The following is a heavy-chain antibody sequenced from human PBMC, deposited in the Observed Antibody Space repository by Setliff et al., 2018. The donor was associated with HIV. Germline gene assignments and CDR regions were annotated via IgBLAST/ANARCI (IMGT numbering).Heavy chain of an antibody. CDR2: IYTSGIT. CDR3: ARDYSGWYYFDC. Sequence: SETLSLTCTVSSVSFSSYYWSWIRLPPGKGLEWIGYIYTSGITNYNPSLKSRVTMSVDTSKNQFSLKLSSVTAADTAVYYCARDYSGWYYFDCWGQGTLVTVSS. V-gene: IGHV4-4*08. D-gene: IGHD6-19*01. J-gene: IGHJ4*02. CDR1: SVSFSSYY.